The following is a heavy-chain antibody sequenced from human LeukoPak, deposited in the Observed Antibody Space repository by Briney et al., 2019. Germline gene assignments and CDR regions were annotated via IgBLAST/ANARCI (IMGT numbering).Heavy chain of an antibody. D-gene: IGHD3-16*01. Sequence: ASVKVSCKASGYTFSNYYMHWVRQAPGQGLEWMGIINPNSGGTNYAQKFQGRVTMTRDTSISTAYMELSRLRSDDTAVYYCARDTGGLNWGQGTLVTVSS. V-gene: IGHV1-2*02. CDR3: ARDTGGLN. CDR1: GYTFSNYY. CDR2: INPNSGGT. J-gene: IGHJ4*02.